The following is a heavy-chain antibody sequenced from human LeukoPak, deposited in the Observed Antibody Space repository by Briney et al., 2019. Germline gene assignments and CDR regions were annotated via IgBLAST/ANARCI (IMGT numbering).Heavy chain of an antibody. CDR3: AREAVAGTYWFDP. Sequence: ASVKVSCKASGYTFTGYYMHWVRQAPGQGLEWMGWINPNSGGTNYAQKFQGRVTMTRDTSISTAYMELSRLRPDDTAVYYCAREAVAGTYWFDPWGQGTLVTVSS. D-gene: IGHD6-19*01. J-gene: IGHJ5*02. CDR1: GYTFTGYY. CDR2: INPNSGGT. V-gene: IGHV1-2*02.